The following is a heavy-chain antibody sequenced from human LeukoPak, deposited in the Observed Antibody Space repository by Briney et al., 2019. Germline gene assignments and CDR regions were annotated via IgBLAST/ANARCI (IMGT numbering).Heavy chain of an antibody. CDR2: IIPLFGTA. J-gene: IGHJ6*02. CDR1: GGTFRSYA. V-gene: IGHV1-69*13. D-gene: IGHD3-3*01. CDR3: ARPTIFGVVKYSYYGMDV. Sequence: SVKVSCKASGGTFRSYAISWVRQAPGQGLEWMGGIIPLFGTANYAQKFQGRVTITADESTSTAYMELSSLRSEDTAVYYCARPTIFGVVKYSYYGMDVWGQGTTVTISS.